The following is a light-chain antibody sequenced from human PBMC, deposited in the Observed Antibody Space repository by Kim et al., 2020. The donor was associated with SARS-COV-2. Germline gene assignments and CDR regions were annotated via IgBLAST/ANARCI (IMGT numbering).Light chain of an antibody. V-gene: IGKV3-20*01. CDR3: QQYDDSRGCT. CDR2: GAS. Sequence: APRLLIYGASSRATGIPDRFSGSGSGTDFTLNIASLEPEDFAVYFCQQYDDSRGCTFGQGTKLEI. J-gene: IGKJ2*02.